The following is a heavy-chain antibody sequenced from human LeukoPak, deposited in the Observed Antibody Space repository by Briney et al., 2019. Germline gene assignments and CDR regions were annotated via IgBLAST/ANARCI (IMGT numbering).Heavy chain of an antibody. V-gene: IGHV4-34*01. J-gene: IGHJ3*02. Sequence: SETLSLACAVYGGSFSGYYWSWIRQPPGKGLEWIGEINHSGSTNYNPSLKSRVTISVDTSKNQFSLKLSSVTAADTAVYYCARPRRAGTKYDAFDIWGQGTMVTVSS. CDR2: INHSGST. D-gene: IGHD6-19*01. CDR3: ARPRRAGTKYDAFDI. CDR1: GGSFSGYY.